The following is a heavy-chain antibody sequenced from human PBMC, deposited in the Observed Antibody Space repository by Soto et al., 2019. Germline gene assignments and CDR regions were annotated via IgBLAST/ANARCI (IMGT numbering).Heavy chain of an antibody. CDR1: GFTFSDHY. Sequence: GSLRLSCAASGFTFSDHYMDWVRQAPGKGLEWVGRTRNKANSYTTEYAASVKGRFTISRDDSKNSLYLQMNSLKTEDTAVYYCARESTRYYGMDVWGQGTTVTVSS. CDR3: ARESTRYYGMDV. V-gene: IGHV3-72*01. J-gene: IGHJ6*02. CDR2: TRNKANSYTT. D-gene: IGHD2-2*01.